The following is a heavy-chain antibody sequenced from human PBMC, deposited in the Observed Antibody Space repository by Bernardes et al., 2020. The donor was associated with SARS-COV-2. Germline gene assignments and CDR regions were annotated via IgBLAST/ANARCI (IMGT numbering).Heavy chain of an antibody. CDR2: ISGSGDAT. D-gene: IGHD4-4*01. CDR1: GFTFSSYA. J-gene: IGHJ6*02. CDR3: AKDYSVIGQAVYYYGLDV. V-gene: IGHV3-23*01. Sequence: SLSLSCAASGFTFSSYAMSWVRQAPGKGLEWVSTISGSGDATYYADSVKGRFTISRDNSKNTLYLQMNSLRAEDTAVYYCAKDYSVIGQAVYYYGLDVWGQGTTVTVSS.